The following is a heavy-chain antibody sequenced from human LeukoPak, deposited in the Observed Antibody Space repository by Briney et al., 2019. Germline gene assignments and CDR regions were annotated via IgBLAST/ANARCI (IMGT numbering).Heavy chain of an antibody. J-gene: IGHJ1*01. V-gene: IGHV3-21*01. CDR1: GLTFSTYS. CDR2: ISSSSSYI. D-gene: IGHD6-13*01. Sequence: GGSLRLSCAPSGLTFSTYSMNWVRQAPGKGLEWVSSISSSSSYIYYADSVKGRFTISRDNSKNTLYLQMNSLRAEDTAVYYCAAAAYRFQHWGQGTLVTVSS. CDR3: AAAAYRFQH.